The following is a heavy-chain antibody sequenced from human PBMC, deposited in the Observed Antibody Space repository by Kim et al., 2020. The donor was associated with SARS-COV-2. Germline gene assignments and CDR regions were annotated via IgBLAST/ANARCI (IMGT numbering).Heavy chain of an antibody. V-gene: IGHV4-39*01. J-gene: IGHJ4*02. Sequence: PSNNPSPKSRVTVPVDTSKNQFSLKLSSVTAADTAVYYCARRTGYYFDYWGQGTLVTVSS. D-gene: IGHD1-1*01. CDR3: ARRTGYYFDY. CDR2: P.